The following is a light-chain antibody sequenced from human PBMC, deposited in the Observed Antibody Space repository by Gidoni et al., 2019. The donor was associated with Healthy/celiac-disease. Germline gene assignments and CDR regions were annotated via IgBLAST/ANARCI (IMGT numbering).Light chain of an antibody. J-gene: IGKJ1*01. V-gene: IGKV1-8*01. Sequence: AIRMTQSPSSFAASTGDRVTITCRASQGISSYLAWYQQKPGKAPKLLIYAASTLQSGVPSRCSGSGSGTDFTLTISCLQSEDFATYYCQQYYSYPRTFXQXTKVEIK. CDR2: AAS. CDR3: QQYYSYPRT. CDR1: QGISSY.